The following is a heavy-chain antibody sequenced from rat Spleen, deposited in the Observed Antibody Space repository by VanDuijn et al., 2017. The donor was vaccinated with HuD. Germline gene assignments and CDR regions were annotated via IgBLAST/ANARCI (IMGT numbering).Heavy chain of an antibody. D-gene: IGHD1-11*01. Sequence: EVQLVESDGGLVQPGRSLKLSCAASGFTFSDYYMAWVRQAPTKGLEWVTTISSDGSITYYRDSVKGRFTISRGNSKSTLYLQMDSLRSEDTATYYCARQDGGYALYWFFDFWGQGVMVTVSS. CDR2: ISSDGSIT. J-gene: IGHJ2*01. CDR3: ARQDGGYALYWFFDF. V-gene: IGHV5-29*01. CDR1: GFTFSDYY.